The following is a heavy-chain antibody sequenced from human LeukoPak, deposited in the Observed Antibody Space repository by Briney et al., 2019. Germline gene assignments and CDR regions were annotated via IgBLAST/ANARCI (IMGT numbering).Heavy chain of an antibody. CDR3: ARFHPTLDAFDI. CDR1: GGSISSSSYY. V-gene: IGHV4-61*05. J-gene: IGHJ3*02. Sequence: SETLSLTCTVSGGSISSSSYYWGWIRQPPGKGLEWIGYIYYSGSTNYNPSLKSRVTISVDTSKNQFSLKLSSVTAADTAVYYCARFHPTLDAFDIWGQGTMVTVSS. CDR2: IYYSGST.